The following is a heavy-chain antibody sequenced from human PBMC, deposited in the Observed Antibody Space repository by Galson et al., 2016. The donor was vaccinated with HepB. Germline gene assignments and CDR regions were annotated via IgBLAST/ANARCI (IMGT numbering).Heavy chain of an antibody. CDR1: GFTFDNYA. D-gene: IGHD2-2*01. Sequence: LRLSCAASGFTFDNYAMHWVRQAPGKGLEWVSGISWNSDYIGYAESVKGRFTISRDNAKNSLYLQMNSLRPEDTAFYYCAREGRSGTSSYMGYWGQGTLVTVSS. CDR2: ISWNSDYI. J-gene: IGHJ4*02. CDR3: AREGRSGTSSYMGY. V-gene: IGHV3-9*01.